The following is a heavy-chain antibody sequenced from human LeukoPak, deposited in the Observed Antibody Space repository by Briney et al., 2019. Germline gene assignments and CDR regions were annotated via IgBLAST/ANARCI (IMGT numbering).Heavy chain of an antibody. CDR2: IYSGGST. Sequence: GGSLRLPCAASGFTVSSNYMSWVRQAPGKGLEWVSVIYSGGSTYYADSVKGRFTISRDNSKNTLYLQMNSLRAEDTAVYYCAKERKMATISADAFDIWGQGTMVTVSS. CDR3: AKERKMATISADAFDI. D-gene: IGHD5-24*01. J-gene: IGHJ3*02. V-gene: IGHV3-53*01. CDR1: GFTVSSNY.